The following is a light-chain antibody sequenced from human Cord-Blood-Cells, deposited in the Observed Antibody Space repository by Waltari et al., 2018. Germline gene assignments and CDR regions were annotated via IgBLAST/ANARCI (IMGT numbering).Light chain of an antibody. CDR3: SSYTGSSTLVV. CDR1: SSDVGGSNY. CDR2: EVS. Sequence: QSALTPPASVSGSPGQSITISCTGTSSDVGGSNYVSWYQQHPGKAPKLMIYEVSNRPSGVSNRFSGSKSGNTASLTISGLQAEDEADYYCSSYTGSSTLVVFGGGTKLTVL. J-gene: IGLJ3*02. V-gene: IGLV2-14*01.